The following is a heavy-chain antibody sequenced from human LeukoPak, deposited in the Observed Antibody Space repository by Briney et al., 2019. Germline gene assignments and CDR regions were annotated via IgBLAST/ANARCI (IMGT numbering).Heavy chain of an antibody. CDR3: ARASRGPPPYGSGSYYNYDY. V-gene: IGHV4-59*02. D-gene: IGHD3-10*01. CDR1: GGSVTDYY. J-gene: IGHJ4*02. Sequence: SETLSLTCTVSGGSVTDYYWSWIRQSPGKGLEWIGYIYYTGTSYNPSLKSRVTISADTSKNQFSLKLISVTAADTAVYYCARASRGPPPYGSGSYYNYDYWGQGTLVTVSS. CDR2: IYYTGT.